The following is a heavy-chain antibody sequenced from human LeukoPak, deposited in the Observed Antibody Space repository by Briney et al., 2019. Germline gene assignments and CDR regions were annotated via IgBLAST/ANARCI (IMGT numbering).Heavy chain of an antibody. J-gene: IGHJ4*02. CDR2: LWYDGSNK. V-gene: IGHV3-33*01. Sequence: QPGGSLRLSCAASGFTFSSYGMHWVRQAPGKGLEWVAVLWYDGSNKYYADSVKGRFTISRDNSKNTLYLQINSLRAEDTAVYYCARYYYDSSGYSPFDYWGQGTLLTVPS. D-gene: IGHD3-22*01. CDR3: ARYYYDSSGYSPFDY. CDR1: GFTFSSYG.